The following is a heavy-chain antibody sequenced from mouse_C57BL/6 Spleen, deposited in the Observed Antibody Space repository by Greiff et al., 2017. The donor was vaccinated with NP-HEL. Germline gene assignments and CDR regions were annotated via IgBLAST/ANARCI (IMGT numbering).Heavy chain of an antibody. Sequence: VQLQQPGAELVKPGASVKLYCKASGYTFTSYWMHWVKQRPGQGLEWIGMIHPNSGSTTYNEKFTSKATLTVDKSSSTAYMQLSNLTSEDSAVDDCGRGTAPPSWFADWGQGTLVTVSA. CDR1: GYTFTSYW. V-gene: IGHV1-64*01. D-gene: IGHD1-2*01. CDR2: IHPNSGST. J-gene: IGHJ3*01. CDR3: GRGTAPPSWFAD.